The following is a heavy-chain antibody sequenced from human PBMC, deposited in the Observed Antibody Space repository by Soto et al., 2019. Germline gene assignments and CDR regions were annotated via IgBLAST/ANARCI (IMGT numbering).Heavy chain of an antibody. J-gene: IGHJ4*02. V-gene: IGHV3-33*01. CDR3: ATDRGTSRFDY. CDR1: GFTFSSYG. D-gene: IGHD2-2*01. CDR2: IWYDGSNK. Sequence: GGSLRLSCAASGFTFSSYGMHWVRQAPGKGLEWVAVIWYDGSNKYYADSVKGRFTISRDNSKNTLYLQMNSLRADDTVVYYCATDRGTSRFDYWGQGTLVTVSS.